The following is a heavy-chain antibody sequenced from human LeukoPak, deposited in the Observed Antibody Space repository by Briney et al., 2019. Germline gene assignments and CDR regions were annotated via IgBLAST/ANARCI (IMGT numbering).Heavy chain of an antibody. J-gene: IGHJ4*02. Sequence: PSETLSLTCTVSGGSISSYYWSWIRQPPGKGLEWIGYNYYSGSTNYNPSLKSRVNISADTSKNQFSLKLSSVTAADTAVYYCATGSGYYMTEYYFDYWGQGTLVTVSS. V-gene: IGHV4-59*01. CDR2: NYYSGST. CDR3: ATGSGYYMTEYYFDY. CDR1: GGSISSYY. D-gene: IGHD3-3*01.